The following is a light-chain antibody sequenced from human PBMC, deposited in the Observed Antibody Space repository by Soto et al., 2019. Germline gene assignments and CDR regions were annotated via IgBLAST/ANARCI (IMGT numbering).Light chain of an antibody. V-gene: IGKV3-20*01. Sequence: EIVLTQSPGTLSLSPGERATLSCRASQSVSRGYLAWFQQKPGQAPRLLIAGASNRASGIPDRFSGSGSGTDFTLTISRLEPEDFAVYYCQQYSTTPRAFGQGTKVEIK. J-gene: IGKJ1*01. CDR1: QSVSRGY. CDR3: QQYSTTPRA. CDR2: GAS.